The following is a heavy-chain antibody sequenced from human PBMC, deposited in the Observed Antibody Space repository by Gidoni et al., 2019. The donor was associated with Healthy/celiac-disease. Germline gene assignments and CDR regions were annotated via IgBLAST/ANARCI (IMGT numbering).Heavy chain of an antibody. D-gene: IGHD3-22*01. J-gene: IGHJ4*02. Sequence: QVQLVESGGGVVQPGRSLRLPCAASGFTFSSYCMHWVRQAPGKGLEWVAVIWYDGSNKYYADSVKGRFTISRDNSKNTLYLQMNSLRAEDTAVYYCARDRIAYDSSGPIDYWGQGTLVTVSS. CDR1: GFTFSSYC. V-gene: IGHV3-33*01. CDR3: ARDRIAYDSSGPIDY. CDR2: IWYDGSNK.